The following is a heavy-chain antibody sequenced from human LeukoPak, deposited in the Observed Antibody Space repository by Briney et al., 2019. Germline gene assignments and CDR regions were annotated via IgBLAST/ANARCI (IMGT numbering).Heavy chain of an antibody. V-gene: IGHV5-51*01. J-gene: IGHJ3*02. CDR1: GYSFTTYW. CDR2: IQPADSQT. D-gene: IGHD1-1*01. Sequence: GESLKISCMGSGYSFTTYWIDWVRQVPGKGLEWMGLIQPADSQTRYNPSFQGQVTLSGDKSINTAYLQWRSLRPSDTAMYYCARRLRTGGFDIWGQGTEVTVSS. CDR3: ARRLRTGGFDI.